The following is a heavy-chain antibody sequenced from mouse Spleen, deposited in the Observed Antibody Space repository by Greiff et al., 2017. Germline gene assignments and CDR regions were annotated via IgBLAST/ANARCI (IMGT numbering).Heavy chain of an antibody. D-gene: IGHD2-4*01. CDR1: GYTFTSYW. CDR3: ARSYDYGGGYAMDY. V-gene: IGHV1-61*01. J-gene: IGHJ4*01. CDR2: IYPSDSET. Sequence: QVQLQQPWAELVRPGSSVKLSCKASGYTFTSYWMDWVKQRPGQGLEWIGNIYPSDSETHYNQKFKDKATLTVDKSSSTAYMQLSSLTSEDSAVYYCARSYDYGGGYAMDYWGQGTSVTVSS.